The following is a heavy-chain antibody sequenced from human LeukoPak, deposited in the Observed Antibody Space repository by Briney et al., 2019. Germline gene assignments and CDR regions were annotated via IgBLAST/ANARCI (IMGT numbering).Heavy chain of an antibody. CDR3: ARDRDYGGNSRPHYYGMDV. CDR1: AFTFSSYA. Sequence: GSLRLSCAASAFTFSSYAMSWVRQAPGKGLEWVSAISGSGASTYYADSVKGRFTISRDNSKNTLYLQMNSLRAEDTAVYYCARDRDYGGNSRPHYYGMDVWGQGTTVTVSS. CDR2: ISGSGAST. J-gene: IGHJ6*02. V-gene: IGHV3-23*01. D-gene: IGHD4-23*01.